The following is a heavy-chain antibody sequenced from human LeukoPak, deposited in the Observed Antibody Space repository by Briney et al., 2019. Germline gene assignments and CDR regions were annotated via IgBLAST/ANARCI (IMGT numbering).Heavy chain of an antibody. CDR2: ISWNSGSI. CDR1: GFTFDDYA. J-gene: IGHJ4*02. V-gene: IGHV3-9*01. D-gene: IGHD6-19*01. Sequence: PGGSLRLSCAASGFTFDDYAMHWVRQAPGKGLEWVSGISWNSGSIGYADSVKGRFTISRDNAKNSLYLQMNSLRAEDTALYYCAEAPGLGMAGLFDYWGQGTLVTVSS. CDR3: AEAPGLGMAGLFDY.